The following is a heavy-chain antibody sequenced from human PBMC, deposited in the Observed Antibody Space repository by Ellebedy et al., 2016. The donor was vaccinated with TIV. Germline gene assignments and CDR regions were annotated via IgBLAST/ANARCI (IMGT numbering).Heavy chain of an antibody. CDR1: GFTFSSYC. CDR3: ATGRVNSGGLNRSWHTFDY. V-gene: IGHV3-30*03. J-gene: IGHJ4*02. Sequence: GESLKISXAASGFTFSSYCMHWVRQAPGKGLEWVAGIPYDGSNKYYADSVKGRFTISRDNSKNTLYLQMNSLRPEDTAVYYCATGRVNSGGLNRSWHTFDYWGLGTLVTASS. D-gene: IGHD6-13*01. CDR2: IPYDGSNK.